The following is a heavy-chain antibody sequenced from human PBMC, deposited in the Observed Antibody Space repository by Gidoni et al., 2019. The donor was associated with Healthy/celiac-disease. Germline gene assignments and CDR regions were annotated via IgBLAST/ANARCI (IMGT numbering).Heavy chain of an antibody. D-gene: IGHD1-7*01. CDR3: TSPYWNYVPYGMDV. CDR1: GFTFSTAW. V-gene: IGHV3-15*01. J-gene: IGHJ6*02. Sequence: EVQLVESGGGLVKPGGSLRLSCAASGFTFSTAWMSWVRQAPGKGLEWVGRIKSKPDGGTTDYAAPVKGRFTISRDDSKNTLYLQMNSLKTEDTAVYYCTSPYWNYVPYGMDVWGQGTTVTVSS. CDR2: IKSKPDGGTT.